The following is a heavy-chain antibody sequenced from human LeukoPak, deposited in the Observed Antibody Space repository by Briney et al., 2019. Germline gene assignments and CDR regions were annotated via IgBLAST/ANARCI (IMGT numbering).Heavy chain of an antibody. J-gene: IGHJ4*02. V-gene: IGHV1-2*02. CDR3: ARDRVDYYDSSGLD. Sequence: ASVKVSCKASGYTFTGYYMHWVRQAPGQGLEWMGWINPNSGGTNYAQKFQGRVTMTRDTSISTAYMELSRLRSDDTAVHYCARDRVDYYDSSGLDWGQGTLVTVSS. CDR2: INPNSGGT. CDR1: GYTFTGYY. D-gene: IGHD3-22*01.